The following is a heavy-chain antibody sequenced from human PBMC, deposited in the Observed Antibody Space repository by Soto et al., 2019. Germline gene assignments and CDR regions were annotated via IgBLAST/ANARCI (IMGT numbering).Heavy chain of an antibody. CDR2: IWYDGSNA. CDR3: AATDGAYFES. V-gene: IGHV3-33*01. Sequence: LRLSCAASGFTFRSFDMHWVRQAPGKGLEWVAVIWYDGSNAYYADSVKGRFSISRDNSNNTLSLQLNSLRAEDTAVYYCAATDGAYFESWGQGTLVTSPQ. CDR1: GFTFRSFD. J-gene: IGHJ4*02. D-gene: IGHD4-17*01.